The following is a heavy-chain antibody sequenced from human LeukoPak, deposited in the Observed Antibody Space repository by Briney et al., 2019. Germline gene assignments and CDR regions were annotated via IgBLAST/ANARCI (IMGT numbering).Heavy chain of an antibody. J-gene: IGHJ5*02. D-gene: IGHD3-10*01. CDR2: ISWNSGSI. V-gene: IGHV3-9*01. Sequence: GRSLRLSCAASGFTFDDYAMHWVRQAPEKGLEWVSGISWNSGSIGYADSVKGRFTISRDNAKNSLYLQMNSLRAEDTALYYCAKDGLIVRGTNGDNWFDPWGQGTLVTVSS. CDR3: AKDGLIVRGTNGDNWFDP. CDR1: GFTFDDYA.